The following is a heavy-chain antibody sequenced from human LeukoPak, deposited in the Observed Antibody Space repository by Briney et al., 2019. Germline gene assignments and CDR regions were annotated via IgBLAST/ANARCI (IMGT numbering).Heavy chain of an antibody. D-gene: IGHD3-22*01. J-gene: IGHJ5*02. CDR2: IIPIFGTA. CDR3: ARDRHNYYDSSGYYYFRWFDP. Sequence: ASVKVSCKASGGTFISYAISWVRQAPGQGLEWMGGIIPIFGTANYAQKFQGRVTVTADESTSTAYMELSSLRSEDTAVYYCARDRHNYYDSSGYYYFRWFDPWGQGTLVTVSS. V-gene: IGHV1-69*13. CDR1: GGTFISYA.